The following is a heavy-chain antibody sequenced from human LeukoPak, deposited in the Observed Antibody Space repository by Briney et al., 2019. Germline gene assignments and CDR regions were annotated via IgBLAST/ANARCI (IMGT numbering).Heavy chain of an antibody. V-gene: IGHV4-59*01. CDR2: IYYSGST. J-gene: IGHJ5*02. Sequence: SETLSLTCTVSGGSISSYYWSWIRQPPGKGLEWIGYIYYSGSTNYNPSLKSRVTISVNTSKNQFSLKLSSVTAADTAVYYCARAGRYYDFWSGYSAPTWFDPWGQGTLVTVSS. CDR1: GGSISSYY. D-gene: IGHD3-3*01. CDR3: ARAGRYYDFWSGYSAPTWFDP.